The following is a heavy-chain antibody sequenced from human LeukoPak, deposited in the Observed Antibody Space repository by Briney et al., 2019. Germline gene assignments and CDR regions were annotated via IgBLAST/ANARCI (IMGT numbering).Heavy chain of an antibody. Sequence: SETLSLTCTVSGGSISSGGYYWNWIRQHPGKGLEWIGYIYNTGRTYYNPSLKRRVSISIDTSKNRFSLRMSSVTAADTAVYYCARTVCSSTSCSRAWFDPWGQGSLVTVSS. CDR3: ARTVCSSTSCSRAWFDP. V-gene: IGHV4-31*03. D-gene: IGHD2-2*01. CDR1: GGSISSGGYY. J-gene: IGHJ5*02. CDR2: IYNTGRT.